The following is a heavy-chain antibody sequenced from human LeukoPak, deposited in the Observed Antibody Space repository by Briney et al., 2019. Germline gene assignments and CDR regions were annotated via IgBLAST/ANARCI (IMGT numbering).Heavy chain of an antibody. D-gene: IGHD3-10*01. Sequence: VAAVTVSFKGSGGTFTIYAISWVRQAPGQGLEWMGGIIPIFGTANYSQKFQGRVTIIADKSTSTAYMELSSLRSEDTAVYYCARDRAIYGSGSFAFYYWGQGTLVTVSS. CDR1: GGTFTIYA. CDR3: ARDRAIYGSGSFAFYY. V-gene: IGHV1-69*06. J-gene: IGHJ4*02. CDR2: IIPIFGTA.